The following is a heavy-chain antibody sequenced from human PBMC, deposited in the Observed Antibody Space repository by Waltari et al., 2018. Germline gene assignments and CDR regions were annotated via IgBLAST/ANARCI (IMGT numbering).Heavy chain of an antibody. CDR3: ARDKADLIDY. J-gene: IGHJ4*02. D-gene: IGHD6-19*01. V-gene: IGHV3-33*01. Sequence: QVQLVESGGGVVQPGRSLRLSCAASGFTFSSYGLHWVRQAPGKGLEWVAVIWYDGSNKYYADSVKGRFTISRDNSKNTLYLQMNSLRAEDTAVYYCARDKADLIDYWGQGTLVTVSS. CDR2: IWYDGSNK. CDR1: GFTFSSYG.